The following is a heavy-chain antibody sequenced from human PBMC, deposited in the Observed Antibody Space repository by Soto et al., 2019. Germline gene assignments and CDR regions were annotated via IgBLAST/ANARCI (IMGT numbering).Heavy chain of an antibody. CDR2: ISWKSGSI. J-gene: IGHJ4*02. Sequence: EVNLVESGGGLVQPGRSMRLSCAASGFTCDDYAMHWVRQAPGKGLEWVSGISWKSGSIGYADSVKGRVTISRDNAKNSLYRQMNSMRAEDTALSYCAQETDGTTDDYFDSWGPGTMVPVSS. D-gene: IGHD1-1*01. CDR1: GFTCDDYA. CDR3: AQETDGTTDDYFDS. V-gene: IGHV3-9*01.